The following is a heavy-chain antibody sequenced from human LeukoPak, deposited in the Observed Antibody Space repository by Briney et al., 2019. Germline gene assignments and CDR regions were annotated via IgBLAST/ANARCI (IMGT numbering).Heavy chain of an antibody. CDR2: ISGSGGST. V-gene: IGHV3-23*01. J-gene: IGHJ4*02. CDR1: GFTFSSYA. CDR3: AKGLESQGY. Sequence: GGSLRLSCAASGFTFSSYAMTWVRQAPGKGLEWVSLISGSGGSTYYADSVKGRFMISRDNSKNTLYLQMNSLRAEDTAVYYCAKGLESQGYWGQGTLVTVSS.